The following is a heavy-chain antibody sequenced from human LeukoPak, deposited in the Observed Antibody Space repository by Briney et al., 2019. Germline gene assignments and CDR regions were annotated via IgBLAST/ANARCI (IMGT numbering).Heavy chain of an antibody. CDR2: IIDTGST. D-gene: IGHD5-12*01. V-gene: IGHV4-34*12. CDR3: ARHIVLYYFDY. J-gene: IGHJ4*02. Sequence: SETLSLTCAVYGGSFSGYYWTWIRQPPGKGLEWIGEIIDTGSTKYNSSLKSRVTISVDTSKNQFSLSLDSVTAADTAVYYCARHIVLYYFDYWGQGTLVTVSS. CDR1: GGSFSGYY.